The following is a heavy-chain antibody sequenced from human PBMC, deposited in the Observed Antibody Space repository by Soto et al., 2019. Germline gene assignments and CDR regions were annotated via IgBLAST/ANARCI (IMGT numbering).Heavy chain of an antibody. D-gene: IGHD4-17*01. CDR2: ISYDGSNK. J-gene: IGHJ4*02. CDR3: AKDGPDYGDYAPGVTYFAY. V-gene: IGHV3-30*18. CDR1: GFTFSSYG. Sequence: QVQLVESGGGVVQPGRSLRLSCAASGFTFSSYGMHWVRQAPGKGLEWVAVISYDGSNKYYADSVKGRFTISRDNSKNTLYLQMNSLRAEDTAVYYCAKDGPDYGDYAPGVTYFAYWGQGTLVTVSS.